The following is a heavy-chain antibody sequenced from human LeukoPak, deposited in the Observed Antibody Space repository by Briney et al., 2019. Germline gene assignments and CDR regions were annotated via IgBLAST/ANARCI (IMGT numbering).Heavy chain of an antibody. V-gene: IGHV4-39*01. J-gene: IGHJ3*02. Sequence: SETLSLTCTVSGGSIGAANYYWGWIRQPPGKGPEWVGSVYFSGSTYYNPSFGSRVNMSVDASKNQFSLKLSSVTAADTAVYYCARPHPAVAGTNAFDIWGQGTTVFVSS. CDR2: VYFSGST. D-gene: IGHD6-19*01. CDR1: GGSIGAANYY. CDR3: ARPHPAVAGTNAFDI.